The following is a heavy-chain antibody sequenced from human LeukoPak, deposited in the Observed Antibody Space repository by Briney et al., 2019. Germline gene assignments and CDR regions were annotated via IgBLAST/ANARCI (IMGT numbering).Heavy chain of an antibody. V-gene: IGHV3-48*03. CDR1: GFTFSSFE. J-gene: IGHJ4*02. CDR2: ISGSGSTI. CDR3: ARGRIGY. Sequence: GGSLRLSCAASGFTFSSFEMNWVRQAPGKGLEWVSYISGSGSTIYYPASVKGRFTTSRDNAKNSLYLQMTSLRADDTAIYYCARGRIGYWGQGTLVTVSS.